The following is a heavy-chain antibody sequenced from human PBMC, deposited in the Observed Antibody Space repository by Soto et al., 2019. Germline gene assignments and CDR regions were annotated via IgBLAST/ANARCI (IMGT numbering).Heavy chain of an antibody. CDR1: GFTFSSYA. V-gene: IGHV3-23*01. D-gene: IGHD2-15*01. J-gene: IGHJ3*02. CDR3: AKPRTRGCSGGSCYYGAFDI. CDR2: ISGSGGST. Sequence: GGSLRLSCAASGFTFSSYAMSWVRQAPGKGLEWVSAISGSGGSTYYADSVKGRFTISRDNSKNTLYLQMNSLRAEDTAVYYCAKPRTRGCSGGSCYYGAFDIWGQGTMVTVSS.